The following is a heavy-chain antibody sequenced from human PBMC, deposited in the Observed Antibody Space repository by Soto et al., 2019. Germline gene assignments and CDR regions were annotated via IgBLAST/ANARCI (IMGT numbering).Heavy chain of an antibody. CDR2: ISGSGGST. CDR3: AKFRVLRFLEWLFPYYGMDV. V-gene: IGHV3-23*01. Sequence: PGGSLRLSCAASGFTFSSYAMSWVRQAPGKGLEWVSAISGSGGSTYYADSVKGRFTISRDNSKNTLYLQMNSLRAEDTAVYYCAKFRVLRFLEWLFPYYGMDVWGQGTTVTVSS. CDR1: GFTFSSYA. D-gene: IGHD3-3*01. J-gene: IGHJ6*02.